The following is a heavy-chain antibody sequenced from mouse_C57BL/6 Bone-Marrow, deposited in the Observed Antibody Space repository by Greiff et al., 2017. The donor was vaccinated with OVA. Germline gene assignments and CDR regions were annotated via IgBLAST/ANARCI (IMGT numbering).Heavy chain of an antibody. J-gene: IGHJ3*01. CDR3: ARSKTRRGFAY. V-gene: IGHV1-42*01. CDR1: GYSFTGYY. CDR2: INPRTGGT. Sequence: EVKLMESGPELVKPGASVKISCKASGYSFTGYYMNWVKQSPEKSLEWIGEINPRTGGTNYNKKFKAKATLTVDKSSSTAYMQLKSLTSEDSEVYYCARSKTRRGFAYWGQGTLVTVSA.